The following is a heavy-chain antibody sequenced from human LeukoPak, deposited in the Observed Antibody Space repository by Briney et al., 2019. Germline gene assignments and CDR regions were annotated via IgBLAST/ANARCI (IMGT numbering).Heavy chain of an antibody. CDR2: ISYDGSNK. CDR3: ATKSSNWYYEGSSYYYGMDV. J-gene: IGHJ6*02. Sequence: PGGSLRLSCAASGFTFSSYAMHWVRQAPGKGLEWVAVISYDGSNKYYADSVKGRFTISRDNSKNTLYLQMNSLRAEDTAVCYCATKSSNWYYEGSSYYYGMDVWGQGTTVTVSS. V-gene: IGHV3-30*04. CDR1: GFTFSSYA. D-gene: IGHD6-13*01.